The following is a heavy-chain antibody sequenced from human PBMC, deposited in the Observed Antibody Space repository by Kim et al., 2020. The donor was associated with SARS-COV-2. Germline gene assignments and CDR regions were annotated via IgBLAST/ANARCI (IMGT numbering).Heavy chain of an antibody. D-gene: IGHD4-17*01. Sequence: SETLSLTCTVSGGSISSGDYYWSWIRQPPGKGLEWIGYIYYSGSTYYNPSLKSRVTISVDTSKNQFSLKLSSVTAADTAVYYCARDRSATVTFSDAFEIWGQGTMVTVSS. CDR2: IYYSGST. CDR3: ARDRSATVTFSDAFEI. J-gene: IGHJ3*02. CDR1: GGSISSGDYY. V-gene: IGHV4-30-4*01.